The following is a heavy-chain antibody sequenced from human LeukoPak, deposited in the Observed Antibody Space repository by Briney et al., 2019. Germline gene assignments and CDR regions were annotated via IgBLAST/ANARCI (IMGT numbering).Heavy chain of an antibody. Sequence: PGRSLRLSCAASGFTFSSYGMHWVRQAPGKGLEWVAVIWYDGSNKYYADSVKGRFTISRDNSKNTLYLQMNSLRAEDTAVYYCARARNDYDTSSFSALDYWGQGTLVTVSS. CDR2: IWYDGSNK. CDR1: GFTFSSYG. D-gene: IGHD3-22*01. CDR3: ARARNDYDTSSFSALDY. J-gene: IGHJ4*02. V-gene: IGHV3-33*01.